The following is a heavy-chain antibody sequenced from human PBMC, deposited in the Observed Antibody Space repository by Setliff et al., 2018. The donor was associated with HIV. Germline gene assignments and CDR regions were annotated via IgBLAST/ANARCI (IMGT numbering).Heavy chain of an antibody. CDR2: ISYDGSKK. V-gene: IGHV3-30*04. J-gene: IGHJ3*02. CDR1: GFTFSRYG. CDR3: AKSKAARMVRGDSFDI. Sequence: GGSLRLSCAASGFTFSRYGMHWVRQAPGKGLEWVAFISYDGSKKYDADFVKGRFTISRDNSKNTLYLQMNSLTAADTAVYYCAKSKAARMVRGDSFDIWGQGTMVTVSS. D-gene: IGHD3-10*01.